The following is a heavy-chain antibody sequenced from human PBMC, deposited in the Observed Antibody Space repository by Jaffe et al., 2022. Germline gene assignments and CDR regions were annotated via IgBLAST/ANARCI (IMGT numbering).Heavy chain of an antibody. V-gene: IGHV1-69*01. D-gene: IGHD2-15*01. J-gene: IGHJ5*02. Sequence: QVQLVQSGAEVKKPGSSVKVSCKASGGTFSSYAISWVRQAPGQGLEWMGGIIPIFGTANYAQKFQGRVTITADESTSTAYMELSSLRSEDTAVYYCARDHWGYCSGGSCRNWFDPWGQGTLVTVSS. CDR3: ARDHWGYCSGGSCRNWFDP. CDR2: IIPIFGTA. CDR1: GGTFSSYA.